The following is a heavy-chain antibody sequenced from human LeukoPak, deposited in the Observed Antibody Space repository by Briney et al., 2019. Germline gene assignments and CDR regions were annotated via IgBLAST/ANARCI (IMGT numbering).Heavy chain of an antibody. D-gene: IGHD4-17*01. CDR2: ISAYNGNT. CDR1: GYTFTSYG. CDR3: ARVDTTVTIDY. J-gene: IGHJ4*02. Sequence: SVTVSCMPSGYTFTSYGISWVRQAPGQGLEWMGWISAYNGNTNYAQKLQGRVTMTTDTSTSTAYMELRSLRSDDTAVYYCARVDTTVTIDYWGQGTLVSVSS. V-gene: IGHV1-18*01.